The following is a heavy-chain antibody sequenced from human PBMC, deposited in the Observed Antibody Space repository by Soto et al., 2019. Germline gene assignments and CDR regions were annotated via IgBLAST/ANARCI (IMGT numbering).Heavy chain of an antibody. V-gene: IGHV4-4*07. CDR2: IYASGST. J-gene: IGHJ4*02. CDR1: GGSTSNYY. Sequence: SETLSLTCTVSGGSTSNYYWSWIRQPAGKGLEWIGRIYASGSTISNRSLRSRVALSVDTSKNQFSLDLNSVTAADTAMYYCARSGYSSAWYTAFDSWSQGTLVTVSS. CDR3: ARSGYSSAWYTAFDS. D-gene: IGHD6-19*01.